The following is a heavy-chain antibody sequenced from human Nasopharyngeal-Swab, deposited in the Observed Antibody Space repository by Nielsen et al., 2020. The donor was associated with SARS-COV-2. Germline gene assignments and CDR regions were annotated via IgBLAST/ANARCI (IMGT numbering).Heavy chain of an antibody. CDR3: ARDLWFGEIAFDI. CDR1: GFTFSSCS. Sequence: GGSLRLSCAASGFTFSSCSMNWVRQAPGKGLEWVSSISSSSSYIYYADSVKGRFTISRDNAKNSLYLQMNSLRAEDTAVYYCARDLWFGEIAFDIWGQGTMVTVSS. V-gene: IGHV3-21*01. D-gene: IGHD3-10*01. CDR2: ISSSSSYI. J-gene: IGHJ3*02.